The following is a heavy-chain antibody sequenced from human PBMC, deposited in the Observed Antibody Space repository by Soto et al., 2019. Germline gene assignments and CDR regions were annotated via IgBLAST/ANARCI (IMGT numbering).Heavy chain of an antibody. Sequence: EVQLVQSGAEVKKPGESLRISCKASGHSFTDYWISWVRQMPGQGLEWMARIDPSDSYTNYSPSLQGHVTISVDKSLNAAYVQRSGLKASGSATYYCAPSLWIARRKGVVYYAMDVWGPRTTVTVAS. D-gene: IGHD5-18*01. CDR1: GHSFTDYW. J-gene: IGHJ6*02. CDR2: IDPSDSYT. CDR3: APSLWIARRKGVVYYAMDV. V-gene: IGHV5-10-1*01.